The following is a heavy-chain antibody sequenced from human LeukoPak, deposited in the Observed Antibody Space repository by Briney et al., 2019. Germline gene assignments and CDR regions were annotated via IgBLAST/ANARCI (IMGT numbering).Heavy chain of an antibody. J-gene: IGHJ4*02. CDR2: IYFRGTT. CDR1: GGSISSYY. CDR3: ARSPGAPFDY. Sequence: PSETLSLTCTVSGGSISSYYWSWIRQPPGKGLEWIGYIYFRGTTNYHPSIKSRVTISVDTSKNQFSLKLTSVTTADTAVYYCARSPGAPFDYWGEGSLVTVS. D-gene: IGHD7-27*01. V-gene: IGHV4-59*01.